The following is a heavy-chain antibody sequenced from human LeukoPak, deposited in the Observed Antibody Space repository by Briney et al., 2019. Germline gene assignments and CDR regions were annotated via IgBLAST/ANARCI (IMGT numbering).Heavy chain of an antibody. D-gene: IGHD6-13*01. CDR3: AREGGSLQQLTPDY. CDR2: IWYDGSNK. J-gene: IGHJ4*02. CDR1: AFTFSTYA. Sequence: PGGSLRLSCAASAFTFSTYAMSWVRQAPGKGLEWVAVIWYDGSNKYYADSVKGRFTISRDNSKNTLYLQMNSLRAEDTAVYYCAREGGSLQQLTPDYWGQGTLVTVSS. V-gene: IGHV3-33*08.